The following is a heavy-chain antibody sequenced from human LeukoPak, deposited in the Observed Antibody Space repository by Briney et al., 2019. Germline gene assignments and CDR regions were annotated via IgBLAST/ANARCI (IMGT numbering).Heavy chain of an antibody. CDR2: INPNSGGT. J-gene: IGHJ5*02. Sequence: ASVKVSCKASGYTFSAYYMHWVRQAPGQGLEWMGWINPNSGGTNYAQKFQGWVTMTRDTSISTAYMELSRLRSDDTAVYYCARAFKTMAWFDPWGQGTLVTVSS. CDR1: GYTFSAYY. D-gene: IGHD4/OR15-4a*01. V-gene: IGHV1-2*04. CDR3: ARAFKTMAWFDP.